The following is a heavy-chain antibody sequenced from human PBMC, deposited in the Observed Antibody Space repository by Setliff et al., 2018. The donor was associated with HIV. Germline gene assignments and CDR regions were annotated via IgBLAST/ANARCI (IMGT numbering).Heavy chain of an antibody. CDR1: GYTFTNYD. Sequence: ASVKVSCKASGYTFTNYDINWVRQATGQGLEWMGRMNPNSGNTEYAQQFQGRVTTTRNTSISTAYMELSSLRSEDTAIYYCARGHSGNDYWGQGTLVTAPQ. CDR3: ARGHSGNDY. V-gene: IGHV1-8*02. CDR2: MNPNSGNT. D-gene: IGHD1-1*01. J-gene: IGHJ4*02.